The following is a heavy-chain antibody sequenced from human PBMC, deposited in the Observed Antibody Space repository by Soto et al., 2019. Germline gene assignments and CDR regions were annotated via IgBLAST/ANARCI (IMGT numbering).Heavy chain of an antibody. V-gene: IGHV4-61*08. D-gene: IGHD2-15*01. Sequence: SETLSLTCAVSGGSISSGGYSWSWIRQPPGKGLEWIGFIYYTGSTSYNPSLKSRVTISMDTSKNQFSLKLTSVTAADTAVYYCASALYCSGGSCSFDPWGQGTLVTVSS. CDR3: ASALYCSGGSCSFDP. CDR1: GGSISSGGYS. J-gene: IGHJ5*02. CDR2: IYYTGST.